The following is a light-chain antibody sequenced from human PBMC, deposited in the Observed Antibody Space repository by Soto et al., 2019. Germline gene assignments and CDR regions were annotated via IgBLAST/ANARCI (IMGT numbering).Light chain of an antibody. CDR1: QSVSGTY. CDR2: GTS. CDR3: QQYET. J-gene: IGKJ2*01. V-gene: IGKV3-20*01. Sequence: EIVLTQSPGTLSLSPGERATLSCRASQSVSGTYLAWYQQKPGQAPRLLIYGTSSRATGIPDRFSGSGSGTDFTLTINRLEPEDFAVYYCQQYETFAQGTKLEIK.